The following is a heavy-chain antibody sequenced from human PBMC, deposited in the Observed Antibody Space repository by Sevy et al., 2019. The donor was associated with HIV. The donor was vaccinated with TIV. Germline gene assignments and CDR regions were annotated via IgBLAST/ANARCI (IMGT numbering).Heavy chain of an antibody. V-gene: IGHV3-7*01. CDR1: GFTFSSYW. D-gene: IGHD3-22*01. J-gene: IGHJ4*02. Sequence: GGSLRLSCAASGFTFSSYWMSWVRQAPGKGLEWVANIKQDGSEKYYVDSVKGRFTISRDNAKNSLYLQMNSLRAEDTAVYYCARAGTYYYDSSGYYHARPYYFDYWGQGTLVTVSS. CDR3: ARAGTYYYDSSGYYHARPYYFDY. CDR2: IKQDGSEK.